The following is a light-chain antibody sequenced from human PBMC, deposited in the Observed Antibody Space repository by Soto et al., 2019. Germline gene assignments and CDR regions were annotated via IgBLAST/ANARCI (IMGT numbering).Light chain of an antibody. J-gene: IGKJ5*01. CDR1: QGISSY. CDR2: AAS. Sequence: IQLTQSPSSLSASVGDRVTITCRASQGISSYLAWYQQKSGKAPKLLIYAASTLQSGVLSRFSGSGSGTDFTLTIISLQPEDFATYYCQQLNSYPITFGQGTRLEIK. CDR3: QQLNSYPIT. V-gene: IGKV1-9*01.